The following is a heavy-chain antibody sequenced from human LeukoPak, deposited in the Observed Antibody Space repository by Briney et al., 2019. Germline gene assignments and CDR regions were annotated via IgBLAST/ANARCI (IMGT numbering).Heavy chain of an antibody. CDR2: ISSSSSYI. J-gene: IGHJ4*02. CDR1: GFSFSNYN. D-gene: IGHD2-15*01. CDR3: VRGYCSGGTCYLDY. V-gene: IGHV3-21*01. Sequence: GGSLRLSCAASGFSFSNYNMNWVRQAPGRGLEWVSSISSSSSYIYYADSLKGRFTISRDNAKNSLYLQVNSLRAEDTAVHFCVRGYCSGGTCYLDYWGQGTLVTVSS.